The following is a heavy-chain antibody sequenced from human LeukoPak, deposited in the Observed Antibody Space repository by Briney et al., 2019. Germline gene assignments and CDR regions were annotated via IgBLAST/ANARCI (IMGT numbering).Heavy chain of an antibody. D-gene: IGHD6-25*01. J-gene: IGHJ4*02. Sequence: GGSLRLSCAASRFTFSSYWMSWVRQAPGKGLEWVSSISSSSSYIYYADSVKGRFTISRDNAKNSLYLQMSSLRAEDTAVYYCAKLPGGYHGNWGQGTLVTVSS. CDR1: RFTFSSYW. CDR3: AKLPGGYHGN. CDR2: ISSSSSYI. V-gene: IGHV3-21*01.